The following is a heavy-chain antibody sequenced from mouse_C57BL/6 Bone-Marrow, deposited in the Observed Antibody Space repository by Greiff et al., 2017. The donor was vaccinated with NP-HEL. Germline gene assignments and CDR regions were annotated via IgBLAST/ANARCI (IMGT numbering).Heavy chain of an antibody. CDR1: GYTFTTYP. J-gene: IGHJ2*01. D-gene: IGHD2-3*01. V-gene: IGHV1-47*01. CDR3: ARGHLYDGFWDY. Sequence: VKLMESGAELVKPGASVKMSCKASGYTFTTYPIEWMKQNHGKSLEWIGNFHPYNDDTKYNEKFKGKATLTVEKSSSTVYLELSRLTSDDSAVYYCARGHLYDGFWDYWGQGTTLTVSS. CDR2: FHPYNDDT.